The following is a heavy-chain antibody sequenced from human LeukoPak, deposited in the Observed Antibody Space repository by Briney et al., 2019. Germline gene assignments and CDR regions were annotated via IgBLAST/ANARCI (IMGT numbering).Heavy chain of an antibody. CDR1: GGTFSSYA. CDR3: ARDWYAYCGGDCYSPYYFDY. J-gene: IGHJ4*02. Sequence: SVKVCCKPSGGTFSSYATSWVPQAPGHGLEWMGRIIPIFGIANYAQKFQGRVTITADKSTSTAYMELSSLRSEDTAVYYCARDWYAYCGGDCYSPYYFDYWGQGTLVTVSS. CDR2: IIPIFGIA. V-gene: IGHV1-69*04. D-gene: IGHD2-21*02.